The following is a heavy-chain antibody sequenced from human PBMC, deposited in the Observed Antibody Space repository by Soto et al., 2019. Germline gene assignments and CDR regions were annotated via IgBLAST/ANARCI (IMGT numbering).Heavy chain of an antibody. V-gene: IGHV1-69*12. CDR1: GGTFSSYA. CDR2: IIPIFGTA. J-gene: IGHJ6*02. D-gene: IGHD1-1*01. Sequence: QVQLVQSGAEVKKPGSSVKVSCKASGGTFSSYAISWVRQAPGQGLEWMGGIIPIFGTANYAQRFQGRVTITAHESTSTAYMELSSLRSEDTAVYYCAEYNWNDVGAPRSMDVWGQGTTVTVSS. CDR3: AEYNWNDVGAPRSMDV.